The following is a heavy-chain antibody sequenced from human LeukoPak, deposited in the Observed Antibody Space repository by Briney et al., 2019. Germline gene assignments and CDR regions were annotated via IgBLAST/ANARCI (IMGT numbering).Heavy chain of an antibody. V-gene: IGHV4-31*03. J-gene: IGHJ5*02. D-gene: IGHD2-2*01. CDR2: IHYSGST. Sequence: PSETLSLTCTVSGGSISRGDYNWNWIRQHPGKGLEWIGYIHYSGSTYYNPSLKSRVTISVDTSKNQFSLKLTSVTAADTAVYYCASAKYCSSTSCYHSWFDPWGQGTLVTVSS. CDR1: GGSISRGDYN. CDR3: ASAKYCSSTSCYHSWFDP.